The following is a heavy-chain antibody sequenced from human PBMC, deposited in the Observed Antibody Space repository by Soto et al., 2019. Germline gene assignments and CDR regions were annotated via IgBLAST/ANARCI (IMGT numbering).Heavy chain of an antibody. D-gene: IGHD3-10*01. CDR1: GFTFSAYA. J-gene: IGHJ6*02. CDR3: ARSGFYGSGILYFYGVDV. CDR2: VSYGDSNK. Sequence: QVQLVESGGGEVQPGRSLRLSCAASGFTFSAYALHWVLQAPGTGLEWVATVSYGDSNKYYADSVKGRFTISRDNSKKTLFRQMNSLKVEDTAIYYCARSGFYGSGILYFYGVDVWGQGNTVTVSS. V-gene: IGHV3-30-3*01.